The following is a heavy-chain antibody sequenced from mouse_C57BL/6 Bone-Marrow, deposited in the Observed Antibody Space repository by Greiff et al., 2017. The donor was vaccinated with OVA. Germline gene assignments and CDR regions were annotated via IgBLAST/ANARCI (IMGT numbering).Heavy chain of an antibody. J-gene: IGHJ1*03. CDR3: ALFITTVVDSWYFDV. V-gene: IGHV1-52*01. Sequence: QVQLQQPGAELVRPGSSVKLSCKASGYTFTSYWMHWVKQRPIQGLEWIGNIDPSDSETHYNQKFKDKATLTVDKSSSTAYMQLSSLTSEDSAVYYCALFITTVVDSWYFDVWGTGTTVTVSS. D-gene: IGHD1-1*01. CDR2: IDPSDSET. CDR1: GYTFTSYW.